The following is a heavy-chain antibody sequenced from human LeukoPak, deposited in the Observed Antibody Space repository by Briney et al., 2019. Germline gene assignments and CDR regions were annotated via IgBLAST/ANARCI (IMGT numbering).Heavy chain of an antibody. Sequence: ASGKVSCKASGYTFTSYGISWVRQAPGQGLEWMGWISAYNGNTNYAQKLQGRVTMTTDTSTSTAYMELRSLRSDDTAVYYCARDLVAGTNYYYGMDVWGQGTTVTVSS. CDR3: ARDLVAGTNYYYGMDV. CDR1: GYTFTSYG. CDR2: ISAYNGNT. D-gene: IGHD6-19*01. J-gene: IGHJ6*02. V-gene: IGHV1-18*01.